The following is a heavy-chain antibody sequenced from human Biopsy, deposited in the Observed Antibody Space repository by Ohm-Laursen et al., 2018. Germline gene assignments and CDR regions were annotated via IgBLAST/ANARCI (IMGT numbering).Heavy chain of an antibody. Sequence: GTLSLTCAVGGGSFSGYDWTWIRQPPGKGLGWVGEFSHTGTTIYNPSLKSRLTISVDKSKNHFSLRLTSVTAADTATYFCARGPYGDNAGAFDVWGQGTVVTVSS. CDR1: GGSFSGYD. D-gene: IGHD4/OR15-4a*01. CDR2: FSHTGTT. J-gene: IGHJ3*01. V-gene: IGHV4-34*01. CDR3: ARGPYGDNAGAFDV.